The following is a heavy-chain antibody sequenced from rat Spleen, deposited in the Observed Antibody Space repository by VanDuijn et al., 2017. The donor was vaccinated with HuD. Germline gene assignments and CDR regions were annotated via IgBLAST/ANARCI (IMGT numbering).Heavy chain of an antibody. J-gene: IGHJ2*01. CDR3: ASLYSSYSLYYFDY. V-gene: IGHV3-3*01. Sequence: EVQLQESGPGLVKPSQSLSLTCSVTGHPITSSYRWNWIRTFPGNKLEWMEYINSAGSTNYNPSRKSRISITRDTSKNQFFLQVNSVTTEDTATYYCASLYSSYSLYYFDYWGQGVMVTVSS. CDR2: INSAGST. CDR1: GHPITSSYR. D-gene: IGHD1-2*01.